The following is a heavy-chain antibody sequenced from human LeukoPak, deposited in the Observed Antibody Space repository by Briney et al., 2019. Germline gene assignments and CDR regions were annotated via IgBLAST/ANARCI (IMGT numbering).Heavy chain of an antibody. Sequence: SETLSLTCTVSGGSISSSSYYWGWIRQPPGKGLEWIGSIYYSGSTYYNPSLKSRVTISVDTSKNQFSLKLSSVTAADTAVYYCARLRFSSSWYDWGQGTLVTVSS. CDR1: GGSISSSSYY. CDR2: IYYSGST. CDR3: ARLRFSSSWYD. J-gene: IGHJ4*02. V-gene: IGHV4-39*01. D-gene: IGHD6-13*01.